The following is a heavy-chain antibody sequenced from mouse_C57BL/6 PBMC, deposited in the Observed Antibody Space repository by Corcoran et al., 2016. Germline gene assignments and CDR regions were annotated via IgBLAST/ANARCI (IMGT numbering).Heavy chain of an antibody. CDR3: ARWHYFDY. CDR1: GYTFTTYG. V-gene: IGHV9-3*01. Sequence: QIQLVQSGPELKKPGETVKISCKASGYTFTTYGMSWVKQAPGKGLKWMGWINTYSGVPTYADDFKGRFAFSLETSASTAYLQINNIKNEDTATYFCARWHYFDYWGQGTTLTVSS. J-gene: IGHJ2*01. CDR2: INTYSGVP.